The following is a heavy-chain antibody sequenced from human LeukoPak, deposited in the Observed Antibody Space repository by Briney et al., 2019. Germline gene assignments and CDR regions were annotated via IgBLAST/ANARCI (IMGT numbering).Heavy chain of an antibody. Sequence: ASDKVSCKASGYTFTSYHINWVRQAPGQGLEWMGWISVYNGYTEFARKFQGRVTMTTDTSTRTTYMELRGLRSDDTAVYYCARDSGWELKQYYFDHWGQGTLVTASS. CDR2: ISVYNGYT. V-gene: IGHV1-18*01. D-gene: IGHD1-26*01. CDR1: GYTFTSYH. CDR3: ARDSGWELKQYYFDH. J-gene: IGHJ4*02.